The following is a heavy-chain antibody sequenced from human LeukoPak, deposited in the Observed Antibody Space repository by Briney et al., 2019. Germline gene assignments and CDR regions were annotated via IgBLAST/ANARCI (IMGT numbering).Heavy chain of an antibody. D-gene: IGHD6-19*01. J-gene: IGHJ4*02. V-gene: IGHV4-59*12. CDR1: GGSISSYY. CDR3: ARAVAGVTVDY. Sequence: SETLSLTCTVSGGSISSYYWSWIRQPPGKGLEWIGYIYYSGSTNYNPSLKSRVTISVDTSKNQFSLKLSSVTAADTAVYYCARAVAGVTVDYWGQGTLVTVSS. CDR2: IYYSGST.